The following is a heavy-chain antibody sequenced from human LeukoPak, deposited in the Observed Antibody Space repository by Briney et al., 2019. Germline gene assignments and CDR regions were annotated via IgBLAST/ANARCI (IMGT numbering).Heavy chain of an antibody. CDR2: ISGSGGTT. V-gene: IGHV3-23*01. CDR1: GFTFSSYA. Sequence: SGGSLRLSCAASGFTFSSYAMSWVRQAPGKGLEWVSAISGSGGTTYYADSVKGRFTISRDNSKNTLYLQMNSLRAEDTAVYYCAKHPYGDYVNCFDAWGQGTLVTVSS. D-gene: IGHD4-17*01. J-gene: IGHJ5*02. CDR3: AKHPYGDYVNCFDA.